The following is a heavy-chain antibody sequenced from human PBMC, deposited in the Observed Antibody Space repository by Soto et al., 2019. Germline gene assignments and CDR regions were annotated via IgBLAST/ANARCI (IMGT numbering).Heavy chain of an antibody. CDR1: GGSLSGYY. Sequence: PSETLSLTCAVYGGSLSGYYWSWIRQPPGKGLEWIGEINHSGSTNYNPSLKSRVTISVDTSKNQFSLKLSSVTAADTAVYYCARTRWNDYWGQGTLVTVSS. CDR2: INHSGST. D-gene: IGHD4-17*01. V-gene: IGHV4-34*01. CDR3: ARTRWNDY. J-gene: IGHJ4*02.